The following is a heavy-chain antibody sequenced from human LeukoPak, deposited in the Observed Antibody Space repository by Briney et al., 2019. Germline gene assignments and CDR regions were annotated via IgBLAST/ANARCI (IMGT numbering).Heavy chain of an antibody. J-gene: IGHJ6*02. Sequence: PSQTLSLTCAISGDSVSGNRATWNWLRQSPSRGLEWLGRAYYTSKWITNYAVSVRSRITVNPNTSNNQFSLQLNSVTPEDTAVYYCARGYWAHGMNVWGPGTTVTVSS. D-gene: IGHD6-13*01. CDR3: ARGYWAHGMNV. CDR2: AYYTSKWIT. CDR1: GDSVSGNRAT. V-gene: IGHV6-1*01.